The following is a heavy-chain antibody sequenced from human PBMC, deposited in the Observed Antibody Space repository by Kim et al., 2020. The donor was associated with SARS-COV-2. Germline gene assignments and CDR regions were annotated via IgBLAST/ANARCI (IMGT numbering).Heavy chain of an antibody. CDR1: GFTFSSYG. D-gene: IGHD6-19*01. J-gene: IGHJ6*01. V-gene: IGHV3-30*04. CDR3: ARDIASYSSGWIYYYYVM. CDR2: ISYDGSNK. Sequence: GSLRLSCAASGFTFSSYGMHWVRQAPGKGLEWVAVISYDGSNKNYVDSVKCRFTISRDNSKNTLYLQMNSLRAEDTSVYYCARDIASYSSGWIYYYYVM.